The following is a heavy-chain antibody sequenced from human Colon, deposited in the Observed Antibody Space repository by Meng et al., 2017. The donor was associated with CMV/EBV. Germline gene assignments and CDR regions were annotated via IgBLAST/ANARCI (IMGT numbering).Heavy chain of an antibody. CDR2: MTNSGKTI. CDR3: VRNDLDIQTNPSFDF. J-gene: IGHJ4*02. CDR1: GFIFSDYS. Sequence: GGSLRLSCGASGFIFSDYSMSWIRQAPGKGLEWLSYMTNSGKTITYADSVKGRFTLSRDNAQDSLFLQMDSLRVEDTAIYYCVRNDLDIQTNPSFDFWGLGTLVTVSS. V-gene: IGHV3-11*04. D-gene: IGHD5-18*01.